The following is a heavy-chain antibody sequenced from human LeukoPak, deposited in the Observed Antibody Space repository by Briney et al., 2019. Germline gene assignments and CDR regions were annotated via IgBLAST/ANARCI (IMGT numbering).Heavy chain of an antibody. J-gene: IGHJ4*02. Sequence: NTSETLSLTCTVSGGSISSSSYYWGWIRQPPGKGLEWIGSIYYSGSTYYNPSLKSRVTISVDTSKNQFSLKLSSVTAADTAVYYCARESGSWYGDYWGQGTLVTVSS. CDR1: GGSISSSSYY. D-gene: IGHD6-13*01. CDR3: ARESGSWYGDY. V-gene: IGHV4-39*01. CDR2: IYYSGST.